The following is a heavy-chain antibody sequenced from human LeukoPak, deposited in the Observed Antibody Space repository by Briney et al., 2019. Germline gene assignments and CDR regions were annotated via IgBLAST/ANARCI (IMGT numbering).Heavy chain of an antibody. V-gene: IGHV1-2*02. CDR3: ARDTGRYYDSSGYYYFDY. J-gene: IGHJ4*02. CDR2: INPNSGGT. CDR1: GYTFTGYY. Sequence: ASVKVSCKASGYTFTGYYMHWVRQAPGQGLEWMGWINPNSGGTNYAQKFQGRVTMTRDTSISTAYMELSRLRSDDTAVYYCARDTGRYYDSSGYYYFDYWGQGTLVTVSS. D-gene: IGHD3-22*01.